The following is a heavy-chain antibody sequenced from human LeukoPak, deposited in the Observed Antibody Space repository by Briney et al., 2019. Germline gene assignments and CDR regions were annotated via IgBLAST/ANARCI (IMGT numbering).Heavy chain of an antibody. CDR1: GDSLSAHY. J-gene: IGHJ5*02. CDR2: IYGSGST. CDR3: ARNVGWYSHDT. D-gene: IGHD6-19*01. Sequence: SGTLSLTCTVSGDSLSAHYWSWIRQPPGKGLEWIGYIYGSGSTHYDPSFRSRATISEDTSKNQFSLQLTSVTAADTAVYYCARNVGWYSHDTWGQGTLVTVSS. V-gene: IGHV4-59*08.